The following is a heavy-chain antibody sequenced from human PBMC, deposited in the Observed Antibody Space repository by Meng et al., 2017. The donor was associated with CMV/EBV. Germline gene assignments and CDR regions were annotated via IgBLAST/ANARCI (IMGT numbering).Heavy chain of an antibody. D-gene: IGHD4-17*01. CDR2: ISYDGSNK. J-gene: IGHJ6*02. CDR3: ARDSGQEDYAGGVGMDV. CDR1: GFTFSSYA. V-gene: IGHV3-30*04. Sequence: GESLKISCAASGFTFSSYAMHWVRQAPGKGLEWVAVISYDGSNKYYADSVKGRFTISRDNAKNSLYLQMNSLRAEDTAVYYCARDSGQEDYAGGVGMDVWGQGTTVTVSS.